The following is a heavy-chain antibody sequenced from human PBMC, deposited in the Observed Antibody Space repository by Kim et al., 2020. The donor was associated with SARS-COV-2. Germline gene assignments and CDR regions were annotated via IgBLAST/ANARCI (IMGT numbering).Heavy chain of an antibody. CDR2: INPSGGST. D-gene: IGHD4-17*01. CDR3: ARDRLGPKHDYGDPGWFDP. V-gene: IGHV1-46*01. J-gene: IGHJ5*02. CDR1: GYTFTSYY. Sequence: ASVKVSCKASGYTFTSYYMHWVRQAPGQGLEWMGIINPSGGSTSYAQKFQGRVTMTRDTSTSTVYMELSSLRSEDTAVYYCARDRLGPKHDYGDPGWFDPWGQGTLVTVSS.